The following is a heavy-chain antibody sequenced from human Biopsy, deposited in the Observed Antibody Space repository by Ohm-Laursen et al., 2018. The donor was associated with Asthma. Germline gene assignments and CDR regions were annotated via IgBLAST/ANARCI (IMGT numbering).Heavy chain of an antibody. D-gene: IGHD3-9*01. CDR2: VNTGNGDT. V-gene: IGHV1-3*04. CDR1: GYNFISFA. Sequence: ASVKVSCKASGYNFISFAIHWVRQAPGQRLEWMGWVNTGNGDTKYSQKFQGRVTITRDTSASTAYMELRSLRSEDTATYDCARTYYDFLTGQVKDAFGVWGQGTMVTASS. J-gene: IGHJ3*01. CDR3: ARTYYDFLTGQVKDAFGV.